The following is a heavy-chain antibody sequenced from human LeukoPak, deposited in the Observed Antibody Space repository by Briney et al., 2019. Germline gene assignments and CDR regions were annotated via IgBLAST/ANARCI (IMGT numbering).Heavy chain of an antibody. J-gene: IGHJ4*02. CDR2: ISAYNGNT. V-gene: IGHV1-18*01. CDR3: ARDRKAHPYYYDSSGYLPFDY. CDR1: GYTFTSYG. D-gene: IGHD3-22*01. Sequence: ASVKVSCKASGYTFTSYGISWVRQAPGQGLEWMGWISAYNGNTNYAQKLQGRVTMTTDTSTSTAYMELRSLRSDDTAENYCARDRKAHPYYYDSSGYLPFDYWGQGTLVTVSS.